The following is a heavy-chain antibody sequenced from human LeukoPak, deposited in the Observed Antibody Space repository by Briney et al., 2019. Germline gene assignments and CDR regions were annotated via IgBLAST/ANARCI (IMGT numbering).Heavy chain of an antibody. Sequence: GGSLRLSCAASGFTFSSYAMSWVRQAPGKGLEWVSAISGSGGSTYYADSVKGRFTISRDNSKSTLYLQMNSLRAEDTAVYYCAKDRVIVGATSFDYWGQGTLVTVSS. D-gene: IGHD1-26*01. V-gene: IGHV3-23*01. CDR3: AKDRVIVGATSFDY. J-gene: IGHJ4*02. CDR1: GFTFSSYA. CDR2: ISGSGGST.